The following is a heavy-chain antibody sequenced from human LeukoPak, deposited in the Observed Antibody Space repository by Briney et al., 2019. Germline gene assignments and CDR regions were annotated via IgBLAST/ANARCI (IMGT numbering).Heavy chain of an antibody. CDR3: ARASPDTLYYYYYMDV. D-gene: IGHD2-2*02. Sequence: GGSLRLSCAASGFTFSSYGMNWVRQAPGKGLEWVAFTRYDEDNKYYADSVKGRFTISRDNAKNSLYLQMNSLRAEDTAVYYCARASPDTLYYYYYMDVWGKGTTVTISS. V-gene: IGHV3-30*02. J-gene: IGHJ6*03. CDR1: GFTFSSYG. CDR2: TRYDEDNK.